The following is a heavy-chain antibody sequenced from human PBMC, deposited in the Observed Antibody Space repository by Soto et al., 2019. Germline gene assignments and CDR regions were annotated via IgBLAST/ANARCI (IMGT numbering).Heavy chain of an antibody. J-gene: IGHJ1*01. D-gene: IGHD6-13*01. Sequence: QVQLVQSGAEVKKPGASVKVSCKASGYTFTSYDINWVRQATGQGLEWMGWMNPNSGNTGYAQKFQGRVTMTRNTPISTDYMELSSLRSEDTATYYCARSFIDSSSWSPSGEYFQHLGQGTLVTVSS. CDR1: GYTFTSYD. V-gene: IGHV1-8*01. CDR3: ARSFIDSSSWSPSGEYFQH. CDR2: MNPNSGNT.